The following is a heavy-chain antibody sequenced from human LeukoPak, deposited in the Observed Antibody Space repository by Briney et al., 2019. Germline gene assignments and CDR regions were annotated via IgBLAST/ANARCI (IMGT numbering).Heavy chain of an antibody. CDR2: INPKSGGT. D-gene: IGHD3-10*01. J-gene: IGHJ4*02. CDR1: GYTFTSYG. V-gene: IGHV1-2*02. Sequence: ASVKVSCKASGYTFTSYGISWVRQAPGQGLEWMGWINPKSGGTNYAQKFQDRVTMTRDTSISTAYMELSRLTSDDTAVYYCAREYQYGFDYWGQGALVTVSS. CDR3: AREYQYGFDY.